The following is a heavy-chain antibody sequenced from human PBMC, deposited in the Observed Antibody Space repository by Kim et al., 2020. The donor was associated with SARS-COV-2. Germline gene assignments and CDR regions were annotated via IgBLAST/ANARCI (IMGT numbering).Heavy chain of an antibody. Sequence: KGRFTSSRDNAKNSLYLQMNSLRAEDTAVYYCARGKSMEWLLNYYYGMDVWGQGTTVTVSS. CDR3: ARGKSMEWLLNYYYGMDV. D-gene: IGHD3-3*01. V-gene: IGHV3-11*06. J-gene: IGHJ6*02.